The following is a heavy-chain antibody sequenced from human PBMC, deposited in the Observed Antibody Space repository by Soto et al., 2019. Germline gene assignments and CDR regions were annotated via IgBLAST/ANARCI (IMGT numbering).Heavy chain of an antibody. CDR2: IIPIFGTA. CDR1: GGTFSSYA. CDR3: ARGDQYYDRSPFIPEFDY. Sequence: GASVKVSCKASGGTFSSYAISWVRQAPGQGLEWMGGIIPIFGTANYAQKFQGRVTITADKSTSTAYMELSSLRSEDTAVYYCARGDQYYDRSPFIPEFDYWGQGTLVTVSS. D-gene: IGHD3-22*01. J-gene: IGHJ4*02. V-gene: IGHV1-69*06.